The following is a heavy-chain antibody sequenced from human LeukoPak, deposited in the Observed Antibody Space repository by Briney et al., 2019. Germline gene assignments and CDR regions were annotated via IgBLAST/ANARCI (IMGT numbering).Heavy chain of an antibody. Sequence: PGGSLRLSCAASGFTFSGYGMHWVRQAPGKGLEWVAGVSYDATNYYYADSVKGRFTISRDNSKNTLYLQMNSLRAEDTAVYFCAKSNSGYNYIEFWGQGDLVTVSS. CDR2: VSYDATNY. CDR1: GFTFSGYG. V-gene: IGHV3-33*06. CDR3: AKSNSGYNYIEF. J-gene: IGHJ4*02. D-gene: IGHD3-22*01.